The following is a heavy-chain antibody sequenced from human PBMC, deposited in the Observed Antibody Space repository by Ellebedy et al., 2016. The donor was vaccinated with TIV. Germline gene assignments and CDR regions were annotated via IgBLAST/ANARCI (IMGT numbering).Heavy chain of an antibody. CDR2: ISVSNIYI. J-gene: IGHJ4*02. Sequence: PGGSLRLSCAASGVTFSSYSMSWVRQAPGKGLEWVSSISVSNIYIYYTDSVKGRFTISRDNAKNSLYLQMNSLRAGDTAVYYCPRDYYGSGSSYPYYFDSWGQGTLVTVSS. V-gene: IGHV3-21*01. D-gene: IGHD3-10*01. CDR3: PRDYYGSGSSYPYYFDS. CDR1: GVTFSSYS.